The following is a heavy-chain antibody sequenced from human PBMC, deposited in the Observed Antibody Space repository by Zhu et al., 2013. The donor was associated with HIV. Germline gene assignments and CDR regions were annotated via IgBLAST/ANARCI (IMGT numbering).Heavy chain of an antibody. CDR2: MNPKSGNT. J-gene: IGHJ4*02. V-gene: IGHV1-8*01. CDR1: GYPFTNYD. D-gene: IGHD5-12*01. CDR3: VRGRDGDGYNYGY. Sequence: QVQLVQSGAEVKKPGASVKVSCEASGYPFTNYDINWVRQATGQGLEWMGWMNPKSGNTGYAQNFQGRVTMTRNPSIRTAYMELSRLKSDDTAVYYCVRGRDGDGYNYGYWGQGTLVTVSS.